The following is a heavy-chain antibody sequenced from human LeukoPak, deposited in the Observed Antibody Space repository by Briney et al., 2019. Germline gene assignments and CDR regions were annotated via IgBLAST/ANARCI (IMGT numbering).Heavy chain of an antibody. CDR3: ARRGGIHLEYFDY. CDR2: INANSGTR. Sequence: GSLRLSCAASGFAFSFFAMSWLRQPPGKGLEWVSTINANSGTRSYAASVRGRFTISRDNSKNTLYLQMNSLRAEDTAVYYCARRGGIHLEYFDYWGQGTLVTVSS. J-gene: IGHJ4*02. CDR1: GFAFSFFA. D-gene: IGHD3-16*01. V-gene: IGHV3-23*01.